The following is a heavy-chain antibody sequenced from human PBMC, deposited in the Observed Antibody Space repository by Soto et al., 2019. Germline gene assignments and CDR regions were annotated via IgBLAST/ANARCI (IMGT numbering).Heavy chain of an antibody. J-gene: IGHJ4*02. Sequence: SETLSLTCAVYGGSFSGYYWSWIRQPPGKGLEWIGEINHRGSTNYNPSLKSRVTISVGTSKNQFSLNLSSVTVADTAVYYCTAWFSSSLRNDYWGQGTLVTVSS. CDR3: TAWFSSSLRNDY. CDR2: INHRGST. CDR1: GGSFSGYY. V-gene: IGHV4-34*01. D-gene: IGHD6-13*01.